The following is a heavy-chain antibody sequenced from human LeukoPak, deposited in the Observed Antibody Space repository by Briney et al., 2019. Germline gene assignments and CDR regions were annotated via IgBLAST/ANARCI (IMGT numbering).Heavy chain of an antibody. CDR2: ISSSSSYI. D-gene: IGHD3-3*01. Sequence: GGSLRLSCAASGFTFSSYSMNWVRQAPGKGLEWVSSISSSSSYIYYADSVKGRFTISRDNAKNSLYLQMNSLRAEDTAVYYCARAKGEPLTYYDFWSGYLFDYWGQGTLVTVSS. CDR1: GFTFSSYS. CDR3: ARAKGEPLTYYDFWSGYLFDY. V-gene: IGHV3-21*04. J-gene: IGHJ4*02.